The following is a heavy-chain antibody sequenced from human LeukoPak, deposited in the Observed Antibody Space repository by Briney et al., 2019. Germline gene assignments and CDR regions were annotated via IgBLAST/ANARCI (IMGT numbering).Heavy chain of an antibody. D-gene: IGHD3-10*01. CDR1: GFTFSNYA. J-gene: IGHJ4*01. CDR2: MSGGSGVT. V-gene: IGHV3-23*01. CDR3: ARINGSRLDY. Sequence: HTGRSLRLSCAASGFTFSNYAMSWVRQAPGKGLEWVSAMSGGSGVTYYADSVTGRFAISRDNSKNTLYMQMASLRAEDTAVYYCARINGSRLDYWGHGTLVTVSS.